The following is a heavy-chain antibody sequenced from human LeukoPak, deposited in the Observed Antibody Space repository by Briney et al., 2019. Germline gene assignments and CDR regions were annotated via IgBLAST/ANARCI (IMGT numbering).Heavy chain of an antibody. CDR2: ISYDGSNK. Sequence: GGSLRLSCAASGFTFSSYAMHWVRQAPGKGLEWVAVISYDGSNKYYADSVKGRFTISRDNSKNTLYLQMNSLRAEDTAVYYCARELVVRGVMVDWGQGTLVTVSS. CDR3: ARELVVRGVMVD. V-gene: IGHV3-30-3*01. D-gene: IGHD3-10*01. CDR1: GFTFSSYA. J-gene: IGHJ4*02.